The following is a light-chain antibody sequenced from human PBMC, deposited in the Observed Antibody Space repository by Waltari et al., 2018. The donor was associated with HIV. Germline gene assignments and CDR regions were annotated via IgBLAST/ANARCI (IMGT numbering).Light chain of an antibody. Sequence: QSVLTQPPSASGTPGQRVTISGSGTSPNIGGNSVYWFQQFPGTAPNLLIYKNNQRPSGVPDRFSGSKSGTSVSLAISGLRSEDEADYYCAAWDDSLSCVVFGGGTKLTVL. CDR3: AAWDDSLSCVV. V-gene: IGLV1-47*01. CDR1: SPNIGGNS. J-gene: IGLJ2*01. CDR2: KNN.